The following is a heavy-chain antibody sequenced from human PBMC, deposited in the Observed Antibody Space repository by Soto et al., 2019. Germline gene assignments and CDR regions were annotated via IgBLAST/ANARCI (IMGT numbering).Heavy chain of an antibody. D-gene: IGHD3-3*01. CDR1: GFTFSSYS. Sequence: GGSLRLSCAASGFTFSSYSMNWVRQAPGKGLEWVSSISSSSSYIYYADSVKGRFTISRDNAKNSLYLQMNSLRAEDTAVYYCARDAVTYYDFWSAADYPNWFDPWGQGTLVTVS. CDR2: ISSSSSYI. J-gene: IGHJ5*02. V-gene: IGHV3-21*01. CDR3: ARDAVTYYDFWSAADYPNWFDP.